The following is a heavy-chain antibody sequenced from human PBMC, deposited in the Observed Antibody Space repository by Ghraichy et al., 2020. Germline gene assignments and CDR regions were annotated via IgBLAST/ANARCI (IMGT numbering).Heavy chain of an antibody. CDR1: GFIFSGYW. CDR3: ARDLGSGWYFDY. V-gene: IGHV3-7*01. J-gene: IGHJ4*02. D-gene: IGHD6-19*01. CDR2: IKKDGSEK. Sequence: LSLTCAASGFIFSGYWMSWVRQAPGKGPEWVANIKKDGSEKYYVDPVKGRFTISRDNAKNSLYLQMNSLRAEDTAVYYCARDLGSGWYFDYWGQGTLVTVSS.